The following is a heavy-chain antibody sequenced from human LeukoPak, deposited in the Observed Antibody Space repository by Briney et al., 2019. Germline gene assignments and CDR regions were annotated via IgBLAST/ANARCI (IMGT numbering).Heavy chain of an antibody. CDR3: ARGGGLHNY. Sequence: SETLSLTCTVSGGSISSSSYYWGWIRQPPGKGLEWIGEINHSGSTNYNPSLKSRVTISVDTSKNQFSLKLSSVTAADTAVYYCARGGGLHNYWGQGTLVTVSS. CDR1: GGSISSSSYY. V-gene: IGHV4-39*07. J-gene: IGHJ4*02. D-gene: IGHD3-16*01. CDR2: INHSGST.